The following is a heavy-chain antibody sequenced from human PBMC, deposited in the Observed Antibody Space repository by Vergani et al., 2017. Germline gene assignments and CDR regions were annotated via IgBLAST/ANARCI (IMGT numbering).Heavy chain of an antibody. Sequence: DVHLAESGGGFFQPGGSLRLSCSASGFSFNRYWMHWVRQVPGKGLLWVSRIKSTGSITAYSDSVKGRFTISRDNSKATLYLQMNSMRVEDTAIYYCAKARDPNCKGGNCYSYYYGLDLWGQGTTVTVSS. D-gene: IGHD2-21*01. CDR3: AKARDPNCKGGNCYSYYYGLDL. CDR1: GFSFNRYW. V-gene: IGHV3-74*03. CDR2: IKSTGSIT. J-gene: IGHJ6*02.